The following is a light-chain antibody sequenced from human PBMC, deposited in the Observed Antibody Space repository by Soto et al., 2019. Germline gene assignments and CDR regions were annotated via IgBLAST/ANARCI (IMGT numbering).Light chain of an antibody. V-gene: IGLV1-40*01. CDR1: SSNIGAGYD. J-gene: IGLJ2*01. Sequence: QSVLTQPPSVSGAPGQRVTISCTGSSSNIGAGYDVHWYQQLPGTAPKLLIYGNNNRPSGVPDRFSGSQSGTSASLAITGLQAEDEADYYCQSYDSSLSVVVFGGGTKLTV. CDR2: GNN. CDR3: QSYDSSLSVVV.